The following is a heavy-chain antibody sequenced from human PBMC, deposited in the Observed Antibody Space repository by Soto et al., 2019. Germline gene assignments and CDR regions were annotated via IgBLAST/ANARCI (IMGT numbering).Heavy chain of an antibody. CDR3: ARDPGSGWYNWFDP. Sequence: GGCLRLSCAASGFTFSSYSMNWVRQAPGKGLEWVSSISSSSSYIYYADSVKGRFTISRDNAKNSLYLQMNSLRAEDTAVYYCARDPGSGWYNWFDPWGQGTLVTVSS. J-gene: IGHJ5*02. D-gene: IGHD6-19*01. CDR1: GFTFSSYS. CDR2: ISSSSSYI. V-gene: IGHV3-21*01.